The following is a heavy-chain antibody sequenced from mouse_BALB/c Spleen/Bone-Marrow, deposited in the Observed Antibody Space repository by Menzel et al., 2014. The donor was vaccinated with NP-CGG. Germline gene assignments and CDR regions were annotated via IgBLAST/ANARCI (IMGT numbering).Heavy chain of an antibody. CDR1: GFTFTSYC. D-gene: IGHD1-1*01. Sequence: EVKMVESGGGLVQPGGSVKLSCVASGFTFTSYCMSWVRQTPEKRLELVATINNNAGSTYYPDSVKGQFTISRDNAKNTLYLQMSSLKSEVSAMYYCARVYGWYFDVWGAATTLTVSS. J-gene: IGHJ1*01. V-gene: IGHV5-6-3*01. CDR2: INNNAGST. CDR3: ARVYGWYFDV.